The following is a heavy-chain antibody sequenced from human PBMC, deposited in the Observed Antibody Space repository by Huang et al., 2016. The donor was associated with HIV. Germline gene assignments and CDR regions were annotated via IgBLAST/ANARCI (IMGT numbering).Heavy chain of an antibody. D-gene: IGHD3-22*01. CDR2: SSASSGDK. Sequence: QIQLMQSGPELKQPGASVKVSCKASGYTFTSYGITWVRQAPGQGHEWMGWSSASSGDKEYAQKFQGRGTLTTDTSTNIAYMELRSLRSDDTAKYYCARDPKYHRIGYYRQRRGIDIWGQGTMVIVSS. V-gene: IGHV1-18*01. CDR3: ARDPKYHRIGYYRQRRGIDI. J-gene: IGHJ3*02. CDR1: GYTFTSYG.